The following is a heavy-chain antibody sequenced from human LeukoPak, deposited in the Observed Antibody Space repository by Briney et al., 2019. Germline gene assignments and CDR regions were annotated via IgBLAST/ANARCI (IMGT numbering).Heavy chain of an antibody. D-gene: IGHD2-2*01. J-gene: IGHJ6*03. CDR3: AKGCSSTSCYYYYYMDV. Sequence: GGSLRLSCAASGFTLSSYAMSWVRQAPGKGLEWVSAISGSGGSTYYADSVKGRFTISRDNSKNTLYLQMNSLRAEDTAVYYCAKGCSSTSCYYYYYMDVWGKGTTVTVSS. CDR1: GFTLSSYA. V-gene: IGHV3-23*01. CDR2: ISGSGGST.